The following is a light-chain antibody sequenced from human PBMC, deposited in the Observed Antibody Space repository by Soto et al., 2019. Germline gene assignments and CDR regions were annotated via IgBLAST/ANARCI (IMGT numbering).Light chain of an antibody. V-gene: IGKV3-11*01. CDR2: GAF. CDR1: PSVTNY. CDR3: QQRNIWPPVT. Sequence: EIVLTQSPATLSLSPVERATLSFRASPSVTNYLAWYQQKPGQAPRLLIYGAFNRATGIPARFSGSGSGTDFTLTISSLEPEDFAVYYCQQRNIWPPVTFGQGTRLEIK. J-gene: IGKJ5*01.